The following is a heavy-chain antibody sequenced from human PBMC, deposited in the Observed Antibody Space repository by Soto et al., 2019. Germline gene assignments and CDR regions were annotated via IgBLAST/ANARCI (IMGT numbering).Heavy chain of an antibody. D-gene: IGHD2-15*01. CDR3: ARGTVVPLYYFDY. J-gene: IGHJ4*02. CDR1: GGSISSGGYY. V-gene: IGHV4-31*03. Sequence: QVQLQESGPGLVKPSQTLSLTCTVSGGSISSGGYYWSWIRQHPGKGLEWIGYIYYSGSTYYNPSLKSRGTIPVDTSKNQFSLKLSSVTAAATAVYYCARGTVVPLYYFDYWGQGTLVTVSS. CDR2: IYYSGST.